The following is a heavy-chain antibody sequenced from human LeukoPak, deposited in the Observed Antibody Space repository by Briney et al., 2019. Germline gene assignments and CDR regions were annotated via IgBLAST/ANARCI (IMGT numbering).Heavy chain of an antibody. CDR2: IDNSANGI. Sequence: PGGSLRLSCAASGFTFSSYEMNWVRQAPGKGLEWVSYIDNSANGIYYADSVKGRFTISRDNAKNSLYLQMNSLRADDTAVYYCATWGIWHYWGQGTLVTVSS. CDR3: ATWGIWHY. CDR1: GFTFSSYE. J-gene: IGHJ4*02. D-gene: IGHD7-27*01. V-gene: IGHV3-48*03.